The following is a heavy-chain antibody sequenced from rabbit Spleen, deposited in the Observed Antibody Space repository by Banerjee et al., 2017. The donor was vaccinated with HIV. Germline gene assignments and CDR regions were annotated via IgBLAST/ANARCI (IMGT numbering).Heavy chain of an antibody. CDR3: ARDSGSSFSSYGMDL. CDR2: IDTGSSGFS. V-gene: IGHV1S40*01. J-gene: IGHJ6*01. D-gene: IGHD8-1*01. Sequence: QSLEESGGDLVKPGASLTLTCTASGVSFSFNSYMCWVRQATGKGLEWIACIDTGSSGFSYFASWAKGRFTISKTSSTTVTLQMTSLTAADTATYFCARDSGSSFSSYGMDLWGPGHPRHRL. CDR1: GVSFSFNSY.